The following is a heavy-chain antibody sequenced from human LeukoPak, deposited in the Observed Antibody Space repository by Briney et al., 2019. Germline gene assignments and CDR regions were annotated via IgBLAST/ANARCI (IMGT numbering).Heavy chain of an antibody. CDR2: MNPNSGNT. V-gene: IGHV1-8*01. CDR3: ASERRYYYGRGYSWFDP. D-gene: IGHD3-10*02. Sequence: GASVKVSCKASGYTFSSYDINWVRQATGQGLEWMGWMNPNSGNTGYAQKFQGRVTMTRNTSISTAYMELSSLRSEDTAVYYCASERRYYYGRGYSWFDPWGQGTLVTVSS. J-gene: IGHJ5*02. CDR1: GYTFSSYD.